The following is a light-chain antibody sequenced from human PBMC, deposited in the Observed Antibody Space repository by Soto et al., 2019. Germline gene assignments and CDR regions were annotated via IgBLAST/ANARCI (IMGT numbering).Light chain of an antibody. CDR2: GNS. CDR1: SSNIGAGFE. Sequence: QSVLTQPPSVSAAPGQRVTISCTGSSSNIGAGFEVHWYQQLPGTAPKLLIYGNSNRPSVVPDRFSGSKSGTSASLAITGLQAEDEADYYCQSYDSSLSGSVFGGGTQLTVL. CDR3: QSYDSSLSGSV. V-gene: IGLV1-40*01. J-gene: IGLJ2*01.